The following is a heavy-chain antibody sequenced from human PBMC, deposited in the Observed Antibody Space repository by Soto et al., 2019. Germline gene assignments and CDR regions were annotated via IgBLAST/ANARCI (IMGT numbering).Heavy chain of an antibody. CDR3: ERQAIFQNWFDP. D-gene: IGHD2-2*02. CDR2: IYYSGST. V-gene: IGHV4-59*01. CDR1: GGSISSYY. J-gene: IGHJ5*02. Sequence: SETLSLTCTVSGGSISSYYWSWIRQPPGKGLEWIGYIYYSGSTNYNPSLKSRVTISVDTSKNQFSLKLSSVTAADTAVYYCERQAIFQNWFDPWGQGTLVTVSS.